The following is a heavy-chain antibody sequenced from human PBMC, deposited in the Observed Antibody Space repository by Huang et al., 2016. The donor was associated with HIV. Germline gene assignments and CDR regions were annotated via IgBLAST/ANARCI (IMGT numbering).Heavy chain of an antibody. CDR3: ARHRTSSYIDS. Sequence: GLVKPSETLSLTCSVSGGTISISGYYWEWILQPPGKGLECVVSIFYTGTVYYNPSLKSRATISIYTSENRFSLNLTSVTAADTALYFCARHRTSSYIDSWGRGSLVTVSS. CDR1: GGTISISGYY. V-gene: IGHV4-39*01. CDR2: IFYTGTV. D-gene: IGHD3-10*01. J-gene: IGHJ4*02.